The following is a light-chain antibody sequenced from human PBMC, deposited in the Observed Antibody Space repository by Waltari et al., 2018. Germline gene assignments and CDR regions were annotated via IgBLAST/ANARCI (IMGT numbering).Light chain of an antibody. CDR3: SSYTSSSTWV. V-gene: IGLV2-14*01. Sequence: QSALTQPAPVSGSPGQSISISCTGTSSDIGVYNYVSWYQQHPGKAPKLMIYEVSKRPSGVSNRFAGSKSDNTASLTISGHQAEDEADYYCSSYTSSSTWVFGGGTKLTVL. CDR1: SSDIGVYNY. J-gene: IGLJ3*02. CDR2: EVS.